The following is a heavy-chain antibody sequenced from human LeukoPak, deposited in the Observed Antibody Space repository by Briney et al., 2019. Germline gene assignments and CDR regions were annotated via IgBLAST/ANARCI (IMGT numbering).Heavy chain of an antibody. CDR3: ARGDSNSSD. CDR1: GGSISSDNYF. CDR2: VNSTGAT. Sequence: PSETLSLTCTVSGGSISSDNYFWSWIRQYLGKGLEWIGYVNSTGATYYNPSLKSRVAISVDTSKNQFYLRLISVTAADTAVYFCARGDSNSSDWGQGTLVTVSS. D-gene: IGHD6-6*01. V-gene: IGHV4-31*03. J-gene: IGHJ4*02.